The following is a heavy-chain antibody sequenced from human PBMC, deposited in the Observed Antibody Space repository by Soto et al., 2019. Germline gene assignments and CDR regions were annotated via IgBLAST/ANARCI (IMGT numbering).Heavy chain of an antibody. D-gene: IGHD1-26*01. J-gene: IGHJ6*02. Sequence: GPLVESGGGEGQPGRSLRLSCAASGFKFTDFALHWVREAPGKGLEWGAIIAYDGSEKHYADSVKGRFAISRANPKNTLYLEMNSLRPEDTSLYFCARRAWHSYSDIAVWGQWTTVTVFS. V-gene: IGHV3-30*09. CDR3: ARRAWHSYSDIAV. CDR1: GFKFTDFA. CDR2: IAYDGSEK.